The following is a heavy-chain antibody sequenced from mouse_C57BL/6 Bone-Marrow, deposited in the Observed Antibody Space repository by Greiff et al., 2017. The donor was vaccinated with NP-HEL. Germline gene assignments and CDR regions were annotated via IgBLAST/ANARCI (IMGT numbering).Heavy chain of an antibody. J-gene: IGHJ4*01. Sequence: VQLQQSGAELVRPGASVKLSCTASGFNIKDDYMHWVKQRPEKGLEWIGWIDPENGDTEYASKFQGKATITADTSSNTAYLQLSSLTSEDTAVYYCTTKLFYAMDYWGQGTSVTVSS. CDR1: GFNIKDDY. CDR2: IDPENGDT. D-gene: IGHD4-1*01. V-gene: IGHV14-4*01. CDR3: TTKLFYAMDY.